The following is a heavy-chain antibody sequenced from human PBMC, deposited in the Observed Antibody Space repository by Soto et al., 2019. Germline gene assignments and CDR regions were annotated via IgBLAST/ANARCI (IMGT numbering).Heavy chain of an antibody. Sequence: EVQLVESGGGLVQPGGSLRLSCAASGFTFSNHWMNWVRQAPGKGLEWVANINEDGSEKYYLDSVKGRFTISSDNAKNSLFLQMNGLRDEHTAVYFCTRGRYGKGPQLDFWGQGALVTFSS. J-gene: IGHJ4*02. CDR1: GFTFSNHW. V-gene: IGHV3-7*04. CDR3: TRGRYGKGPQLDF. D-gene: IGHD3-9*01. CDR2: INEDGSEK.